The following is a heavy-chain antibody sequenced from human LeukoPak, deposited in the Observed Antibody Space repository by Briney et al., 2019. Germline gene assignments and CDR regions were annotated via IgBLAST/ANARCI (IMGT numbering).Heavy chain of an antibody. CDR3: ASGTTYSGSYPD. CDR2: IIPISGTA. D-gene: IGHD1-26*01. V-gene: IGHV1-69*13. Sequence: ASVKVSCKASGGTFSSYAISWVRQAPGQGLEWMGGIIPISGTANYAQKFQGRVTITADESTSTAYMELSSLRSEDTAVYYCASGTTYSGSYPDWGQGTLVTVSS. J-gene: IGHJ4*02. CDR1: GGTFSSYA.